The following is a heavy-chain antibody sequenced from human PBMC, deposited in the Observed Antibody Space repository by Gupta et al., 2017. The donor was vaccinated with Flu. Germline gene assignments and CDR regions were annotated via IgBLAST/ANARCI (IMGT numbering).Heavy chain of an antibody. CDR2: INPSGGST. CDR3: ARSYDVLTGYYSSVLFY. V-gene: IGHV1-46*01. D-gene: IGHD3-9*01. Sequence: GQGLEWVGLINPSGGSTGYAQKFQGRVIMTRDTSTSTVYMELSSLRSEDTAVYYCARSYDVLTGYYSSVLFYWGQGTLLTVSS. J-gene: IGHJ4*02.